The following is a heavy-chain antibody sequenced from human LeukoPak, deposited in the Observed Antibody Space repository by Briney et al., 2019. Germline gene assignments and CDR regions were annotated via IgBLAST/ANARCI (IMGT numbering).Heavy chain of an antibody. V-gene: IGHV4-38-2*02. CDR2: IYHSGST. CDR3: ASDVVGEIFDY. Sequence: SETLSLTCTVSGYSISSGYYWGWIRQPPGKGLEWIGSIYHSGSTYYNPSLKSRVTISVDTSKNQFSLKLSSVTAADTAVYYCASDVVGEIFDYWGQGTLVTVSS. J-gene: IGHJ4*02. CDR1: GYSISSGYY. D-gene: IGHD3-10*01.